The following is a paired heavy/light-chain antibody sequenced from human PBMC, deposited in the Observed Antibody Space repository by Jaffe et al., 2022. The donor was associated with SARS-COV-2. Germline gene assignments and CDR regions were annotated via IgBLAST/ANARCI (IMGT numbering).Light chain of an antibody. V-gene: IGKV3-20*01. Sequence: EIVLTQSPGTLSLSPGERATLSCRASQSVSSNYLAWYQQKPGQTPRLLIYDASSRATDIPDRFSGSGSGTDFTLTISRLEPEDFAVYYCQQYGSSPFTFGPGTKVNIK. CDR2: DAS. CDR3: QQYGSSPFT. J-gene: IGKJ3*01. CDR1: QSVSSNY.
Heavy chain of an antibody. CDR1: GFTFANYA. D-gene: IGHD6-13*01. CDR2: IHGDGRGNL. J-gene: IGHJ5*02. V-gene: IGHV3-23*01. CDR3: ARDASAGNGRWDWFDP. Sequence: EVQLLESGGDLVQPGGSLRLSCAASGFTFANYAMSWVRQAPGKGLEWVSSIHGDGRGNLLYADSVKGRFTISRDNSKNTLYLQMNTLKVDDTAVYYCARDASAGNGRWDWFDPWGQGTLVTVSS.